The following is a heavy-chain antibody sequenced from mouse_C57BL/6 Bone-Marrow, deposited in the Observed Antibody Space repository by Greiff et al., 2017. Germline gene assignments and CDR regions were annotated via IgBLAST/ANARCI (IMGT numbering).Heavy chain of an antibody. J-gene: IGHJ2*01. CDR2: ISDGGSYT. Sequence: EVQLVESGGGLVKPGGSLKLSCAASGFTFSSYAMSWVRQTPEQRLEWVATISDGGSYTYYPDNVKGRFTISRDKAKNNLYLQMSHLKSEDTAMYYCASRFKKGYWGQGTTLTVSS. CDR3: ASRFKKGY. CDR1: GFTFSSYA. V-gene: IGHV5-4*01.